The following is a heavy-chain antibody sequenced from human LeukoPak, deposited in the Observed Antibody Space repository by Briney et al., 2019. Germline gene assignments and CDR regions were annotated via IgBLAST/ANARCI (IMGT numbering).Heavy chain of an antibody. Sequence: SETLSLTCTVSGGSISTGSYYWGWIRQTPGEGLEWIGSIHNSGRTYYNPSLNSRVSISEDTSKNQFSLKLSSVTAADTAVFYCARGAFCGDDCYLGLGWYFDLWGRGTLVTVSS. CDR1: GGSISTGSYY. V-gene: IGHV4-39*07. CDR3: ARGAFCGDDCYLGLGWYFDL. J-gene: IGHJ2*01. CDR2: IHNSGRT. D-gene: IGHD2-21*02.